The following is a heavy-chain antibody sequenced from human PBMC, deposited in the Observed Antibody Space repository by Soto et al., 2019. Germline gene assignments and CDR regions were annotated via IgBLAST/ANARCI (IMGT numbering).Heavy chain of an antibody. CDR2: AYYSGDT. V-gene: IGHV4-59*01. J-gene: IGHJ5*02. CDR3: ARDRSTYGGGGTGEVKENWLDP. D-gene: IGHD2-2*01. CDR1: GGSISRYY. Sequence: PSETLSLTCSVSGGSISRYYWSWIRQPPGKGLEWIGYAYYSGDTGYNPSLKSRVTMAVDTSKSQVSLKLSSVTAADTAVYYWARDRSTYGGGGTGEVKENWLDPWGQGALVTVSS.